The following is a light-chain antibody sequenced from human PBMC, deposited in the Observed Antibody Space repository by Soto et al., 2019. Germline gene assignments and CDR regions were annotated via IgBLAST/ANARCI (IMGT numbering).Light chain of an antibody. CDR2: KAS. J-gene: IGKJ1*01. V-gene: IGKV1-5*03. CDR3: QQYINRWT. CDR1: QSISIW. Sequence: DIQMTQSPSTLSASVGDRVTITCRASQSISIWLAWYQQKPGKAPNLLIYKASSLESGVPSRFSGSGSGTEFTLTISCLQTDDFATYYCQQYINRWTFGQGTKVEIK.